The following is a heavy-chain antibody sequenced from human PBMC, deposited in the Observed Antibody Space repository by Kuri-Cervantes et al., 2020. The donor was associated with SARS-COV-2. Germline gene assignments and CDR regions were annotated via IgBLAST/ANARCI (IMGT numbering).Heavy chain of an antibody. CDR3: AREGSRISSYPVYC. J-gene: IGHJ4*02. CDR2: IIPILGTA. V-gene: IGHV1-69*04. CDR1: GGTFSSYA. D-gene: IGHD6-6*01. Sequence: SVKVSCKASGGTFSSYAISWVRQAPGQGLEWLGRIIPILGTANYAQKFQGRVTITADKSTSTAYMELSSLRSEDTAVYYCAREGSRISSYPVYCWGQGTLVTVSS.